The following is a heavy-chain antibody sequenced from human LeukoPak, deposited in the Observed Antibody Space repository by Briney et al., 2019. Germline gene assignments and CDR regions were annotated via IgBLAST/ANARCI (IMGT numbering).Heavy chain of an antibody. J-gene: IGHJ4*02. D-gene: IGHD2-21*02. CDR2: IYHSGST. Sequence: SGTLSLTCAVSGGSISSSNWWSWVRQPPGKGLEWIGEIYHSGSTNYNPSLKSRVTISVDKSKNQFSLKLSSVTAADTAVYYCARGPPYIVVVTAIGFFDYWGQGTLVTVSS. V-gene: IGHV4-4*02. CDR3: ARGPPYIVVVTAIGFFDY. CDR1: GGSISSSNW.